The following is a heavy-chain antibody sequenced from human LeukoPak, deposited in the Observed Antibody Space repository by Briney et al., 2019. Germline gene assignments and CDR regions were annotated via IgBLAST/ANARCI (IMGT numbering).Heavy chain of an antibody. CDR1: VGTFSSYA. J-gene: IGHJ4*02. CDR2: IIPIFATP. D-gene: IGHD3-9*01. V-gene: IGHV1-69*05. Sequence: SSVKVSCKASVGTFSSYAVSWVRQAPGQGLEWIGGIIPIFATPDYAQKFRGRVSITTDESTSTAYMELSSLRSEDTALYYCARGPLYYDLSTGYPPSELYYFDYWGQGTLVTVPS. CDR3: ARGPLYYDLSTGYPPSELYYFDY.